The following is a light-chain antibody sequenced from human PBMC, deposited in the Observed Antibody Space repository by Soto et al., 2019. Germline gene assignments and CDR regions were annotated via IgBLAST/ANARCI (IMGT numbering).Light chain of an antibody. CDR3: QSYDRSLSAYV. V-gene: IGLV1-40*01. CDR2: GDS. J-gene: IGLJ1*01. Sequence: QSVLTQPPSVSGAPGQRVTISCTGFDSNIGADYGVHWYQQLPGTAPKLLIYGDSYRPSGVSGRFSGSKSGTSASLAITGLQAEDEADYYCQSYDRSLSAYVFGTGTKLTVL. CDR1: DSNIGADYG.